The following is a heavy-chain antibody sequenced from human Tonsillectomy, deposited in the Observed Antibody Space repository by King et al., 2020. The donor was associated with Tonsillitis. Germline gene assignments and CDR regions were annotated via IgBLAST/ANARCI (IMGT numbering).Heavy chain of an antibody. CDR2: ISYDGSYK. J-gene: IGHJ6*02. Sequence: QVQLVESGGGMVQPGRSLRLSCAASGFTFRSYGMHWVRQAPGKGLEWVAVISYDGSYKYYADSVKGRFTISRDNSKNTLYLQMNSLRAEDTAVYYCAKDSPYGAYYYGMDVWGQGTTVTVSS. V-gene: IGHV3-30*18. CDR1: GFTFRSYG. D-gene: IGHD4/OR15-4a*01. CDR3: AKDSPYGAYYYGMDV.